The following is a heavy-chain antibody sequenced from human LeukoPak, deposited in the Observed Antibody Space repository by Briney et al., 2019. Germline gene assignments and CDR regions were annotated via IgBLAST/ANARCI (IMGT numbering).Heavy chain of an antibody. D-gene: IGHD3-22*01. CDR2: ISYDGSNK. Sequence: GGSLRLSCAASGFTFSSYAMHWVRQAPGKGLEWVAVISYDGSNKYYADSVKGRFTISRDNSKNTLYLQMNSLRAEDTAVYYCARVRYYDSSGLFDAFDIWGQGTMVTVSS. CDR3: ARVRYYDSSGLFDAFDI. V-gene: IGHV3-30*04. J-gene: IGHJ3*02. CDR1: GFTFSSYA.